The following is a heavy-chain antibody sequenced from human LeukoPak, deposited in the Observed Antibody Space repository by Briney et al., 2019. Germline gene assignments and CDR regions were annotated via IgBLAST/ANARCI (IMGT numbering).Heavy chain of an antibody. CDR3: ARAATGYYDSSGYPRAFDI. V-gene: IGHV4-34*01. J-gene: IGHJ3*02. D-gene: IGHD3-22*01. Sequence: SETLSLTCAVYGGSFSGYYWSWIRQPPEKGLEWIGEINHSGSTNYNPSLKSRVTISVDTSKNQFSLKLSSVTAADTAVYYCARAATGYYDSSGYPRAFDIWGQGTMVTVSS. CDR2: INHSGST. CDR1: GGSFSGYY.